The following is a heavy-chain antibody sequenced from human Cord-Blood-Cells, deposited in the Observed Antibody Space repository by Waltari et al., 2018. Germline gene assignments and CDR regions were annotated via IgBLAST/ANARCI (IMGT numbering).Heavy chain of an antibody. CDR3: ARDGGPNYAYDAFDI. CDR1: GYTFTSYA. J-gene: IGHJ3*02. D-gene: IGHD3-16*01. Sequence: QVQLVESGSELKKPGASVKVSCKASGYTFTSYAMNWVRQAPGQRLGWMGWITSTTGNPTYAQGSTGRFVFTLDTSVSTAYLQISSLKAEDTAVYYCARDGGPNYAYDAFDIWGQGTMVTVSS. V-gene: IGHV7-4-1*02. CDR2: ITSTTGNP.